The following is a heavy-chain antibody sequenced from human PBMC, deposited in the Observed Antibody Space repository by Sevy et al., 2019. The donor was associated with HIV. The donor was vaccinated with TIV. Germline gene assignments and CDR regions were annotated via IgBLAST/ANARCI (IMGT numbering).Heavy chain of an antibody. CDR1: GFTFSSYA. CDR2: ISGSGGST. CDR3: AKDRGVLWFGELLSRYYFDY. Sequence: GGSLRLSCAASGFTFSSYAMSWVRQAPGKGLELVSAISGSGGSTYYADSVKGRFTISRDNSKNTLYLQMNSLRAEDTAVYYCAKDRGVLWFGELLSRYYFDYWGQGTLVTVSS. D-gene: IGHD3-10*01. V-gene: IGHV3-23*01. J-gene: IGHJ4*02.